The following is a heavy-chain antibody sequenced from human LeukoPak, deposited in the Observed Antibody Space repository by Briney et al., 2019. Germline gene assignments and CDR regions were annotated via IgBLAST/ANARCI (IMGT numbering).Heavy chain of an antibody. J-gene: IGHJ4*02. V-gene: IGHV3-20*04. D-gene: IGHD1-1*01. Sequence: GGSLRLSCAASGFTFDDYGMSWVRQAPGKGLEWVSGINWNGGSTYYADSVKGRFTISRDNSKNTLYLQMSSLRVEDTAVYYCVPKGNEGYWGQGTLVTVSS. CDR3: VPKGNEGY. CDR1: GFTFDDYG. CDR2: INWNGGST.